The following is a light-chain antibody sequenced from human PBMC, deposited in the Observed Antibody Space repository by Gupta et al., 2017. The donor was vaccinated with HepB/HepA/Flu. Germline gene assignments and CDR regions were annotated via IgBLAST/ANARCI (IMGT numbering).Light chain of an antibody. CDR3: HQYNSYSLT. CDR1: HSISDW. Sequence: DIQMTQSPSTLSASVGDRVTITCRASHSISDWLAWYQQKQGKAPKLLIYKTSTLESGGPSRFSGSGSGSGTEFTLTISSLQPDDFATYYCHQYNSYSLTFGGGTKVEI. V-gene: IGKV1-5*03. CDR2: KTS. J-gene: IGKJ4*01.